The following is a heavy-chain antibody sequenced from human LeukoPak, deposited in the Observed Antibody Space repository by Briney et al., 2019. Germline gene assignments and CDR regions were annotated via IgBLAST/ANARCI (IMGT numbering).Heavy chain of an antibody. Sequence: EASVKVSCKASGYTFTSYGISWVRQAPGQGLEWMGWISAYNGNTNYAQKLQGRVTMTTDTSTSTAYMELRSLRSDDTAVYYCARETVVVPAARLLYYYYGMDVWGKGTTVTVSS. CDR1: GYTFTSYG. D-gene: IGHD2-2*01. CDR2: ISAYNGNT. J-gene: IGHJ6*04. V-gene: IGHV1-18*04. CDR3: ARETVVVPAARLLYYYYGMDV.